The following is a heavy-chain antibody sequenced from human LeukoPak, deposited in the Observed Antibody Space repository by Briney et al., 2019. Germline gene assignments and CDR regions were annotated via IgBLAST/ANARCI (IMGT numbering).Heavy chain of an antibody. D-gene: IGHD3-10*01. V-gene: IGHV4-61*02. CDR3: ARDDYGSGSYSTFDY. J-gene: IGHJ4*02. CDR2: IYTGGST. CDR1: GGSISSGTYY. Sequence: SETLSLTCTVSGGSISSGTYYWSWIRQPAGKGLEWIGRIYTGGSTNYNPSLKSRVTISVDTSKNQFSLKLSSVTAADTAVYYCARDDYGSGSYSTFDYWGQGTLVTVSS.